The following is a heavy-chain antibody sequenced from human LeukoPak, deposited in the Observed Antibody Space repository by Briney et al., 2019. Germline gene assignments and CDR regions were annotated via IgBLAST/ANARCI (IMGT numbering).Heavy chain of an antibody. V-gene: IGHV5-51*01. J-gene: IGHJ4*02. CDR1: GYTFTSHW. CDR3: ARHRSSSSPVDY. CDR2: IYPGDSDT. D-gene: IGHD6-6*01. Sequence: GESLKISCKGSGYTFTSHWIGWVRQMPGRGLEGMGVIYPGDSDTRYSPSFQGQVSISADKSISTAYLQWSSLKASDTAMYYCARHRSSSSPVDYWGQGTLVTVSS.